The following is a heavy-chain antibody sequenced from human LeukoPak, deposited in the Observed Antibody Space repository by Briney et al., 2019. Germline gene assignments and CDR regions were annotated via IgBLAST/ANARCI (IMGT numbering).Heavy chain of an antibody. J-gene: IGHJ3*02. V-gene: IGHV1-2*02. CDR1: GYTFTGYY. CDR2: INPNSGDT. Sequence: ASVKVSCKASGYTFTGYYMHWVRQAPGQGLEWMGWINPNSGDTNYAQKFQGRVTMTRDTSISTAYMELSRLRSDDTAVYYCARVFRQWLVRNAFDIWGQGTMVTVSS. CDR3: ARVFRQWLVRNAFDI. D-gene: IGHD6-19*01.